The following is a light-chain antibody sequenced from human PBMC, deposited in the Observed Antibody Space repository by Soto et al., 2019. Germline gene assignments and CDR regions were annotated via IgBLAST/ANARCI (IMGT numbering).Light chain of an antibody. CDR2: DVN. CDR1: SSDVGGYNY. J-gene: IGLJ3*02. Sequence: QSALTQPRSVSGSPGQSVTISCTGTSSDVGGYNYVSWYQQYPGKAPKLMIYDVNKWPSGVPDRFSGSKSGTTASLTISGLQAEDEADYYCCSYAGSYPWVFGGGIKLTVL. CDR3: CSYAGSYPWV. V-gene: IGLV2-11*01.